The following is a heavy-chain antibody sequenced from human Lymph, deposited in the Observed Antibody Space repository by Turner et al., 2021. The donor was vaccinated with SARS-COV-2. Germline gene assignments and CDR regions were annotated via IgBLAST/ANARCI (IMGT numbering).Heavy chain of an antibody. D-gene: IGHD2-2*01. CDR2: IIPILAIA. Sequence: QVQLVQSGAEVKKPGSSVKVSCKASGGTFSSYAITWVRQAPGQGLEWKGGIIPILAIANYAQKFQGRVTITADNSTSTAYMELSSLRSEDTAVYYCARDSPYCSSTSCYDPWGQGTLVTVSS. CDR3: ARDSPYCSSTSCYDP. V-gene: IGHV1-69*10. J-gene: IGHJ5*02. CDR1: GGTFSSYA.